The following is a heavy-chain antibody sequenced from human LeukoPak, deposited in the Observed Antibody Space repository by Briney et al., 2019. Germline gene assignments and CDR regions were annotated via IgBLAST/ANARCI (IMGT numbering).Heavy chain of an antibody. V-gene: IGHV3-21*01. CDR1: GYTFSDFS. CDR2: TSVRSNYR. J-gene: IGHJ4*02. Sequence: GGSLRLSCAASGYTFSDFSVNWVRQAPGKGLEWVSSTSVRSNYRYYADSVRGRFTISRDDARDSLFLQMNSLRAEDTAVYFCVRLRRNSDRSGYYYYYDYWGQGTLVTVSS. D-gene: IGHD3-22*01. CDR3: VRLRRNSDRSGYYYYYDY.